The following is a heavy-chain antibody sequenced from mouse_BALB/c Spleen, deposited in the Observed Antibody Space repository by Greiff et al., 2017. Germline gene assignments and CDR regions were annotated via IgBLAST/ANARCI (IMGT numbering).Heavy chain of an antibody. J-gene: IGHJ4*01. D-gene: IGHD1-2*01. V-gene: IGHV5-6*01. Sequence: EVMLVESGGDLVKPGGSLKLSCAASGFTFSSYGMSWVRQTPDKRLEWVATISSGGSYTYYPDSVKGRFTISRDNAKNTLYLQMSSLKSEDTAMYYCARHGITTATFAMDYWGQGTSVTVSS. CDR3: ARHGITTATFAMDY. CDR1: GFTFSSYG. CDR2: ISSGGSYT.